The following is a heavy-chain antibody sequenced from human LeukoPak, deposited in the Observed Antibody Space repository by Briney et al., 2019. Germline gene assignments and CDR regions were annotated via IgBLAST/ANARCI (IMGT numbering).Heavy chain of an antibody. CDR3: AKDGHWTFDY. J-gene: IGHJ4*02. Sequence: QTGGSLRLSCAASGFTFSSYAMHWVRQAPGKGLEWVAVISYDGSNKYYAESVKGRFTISRDDSKNTLFLQMDSLRPEDTAVYYCAKDGHWTFDYWGQGTLVTVSS. D-gene: IGHD1-1*01. V-gene: IGHV3-30-3*01. CDR1: GFTFSSYA. CDR2: ISYDGSNK.